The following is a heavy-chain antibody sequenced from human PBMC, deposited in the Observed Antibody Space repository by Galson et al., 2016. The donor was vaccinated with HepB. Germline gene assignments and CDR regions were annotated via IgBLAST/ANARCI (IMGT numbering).Heavy chain of an antibody. V-gene: IGHV3-53*01. CDR1: GFTVSGSY. CDR2: MRTTGAT. D-gene: IGHD1-1*01. J-gene: IGHJ5*02. CDR3: ARGRLQTT. Sequence: SLRLSCAASGFTVSGSYMYWVRQAPGKGLEWVALMRTTGATDYADSVRGRFTISRDTSKNTLFLQMNSLRVEDTAMFYCARGRLQTTWGQGTLVTVSS.